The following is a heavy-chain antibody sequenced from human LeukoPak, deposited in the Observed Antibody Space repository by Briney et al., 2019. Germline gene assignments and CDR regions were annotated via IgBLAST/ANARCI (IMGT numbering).Heavy chain of an antibody. CDR2: IFYSGST. Sequence: SETLSVTCTGSGASISSHYWSWIRQPPGKGLEWIGYIFYSGSTNYNPSLKSRVTMSVDTSKNRFSLKLSSVTAADTAVYYCAASYDSSGYYAYFDYLGQGTLVTVSS. V-gene: IGHV4-59*11. D-gene: IGHD3-22*01. J-gene: IGHJ4*02. CDR1: GASISSHY. CDR3: AASYDSSGYYAYFDY.